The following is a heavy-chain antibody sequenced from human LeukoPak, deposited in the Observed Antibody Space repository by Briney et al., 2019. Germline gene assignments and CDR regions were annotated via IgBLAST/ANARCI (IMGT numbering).Heavy chain of an antibody. D-gene: IGHD4-17*01. J-gene: IGHJ6*02. V-gene: IGHV3-7*01. CDR2: IKKDGSEK. CDR1: GFTFSSYC. Sequence: GGSLRLSCAASGFTFSSYCMSWVRQAPGKGLEWVANIKKDGSEKYYVDSVKGRFTIARDNAKNSLYLQMNSLRAEDTAVYYCARDRTVTTFGIAYYYGMDVWGQGTTVTVSS. CDR3: ARDRTVTTFGIAYYYGMDV.